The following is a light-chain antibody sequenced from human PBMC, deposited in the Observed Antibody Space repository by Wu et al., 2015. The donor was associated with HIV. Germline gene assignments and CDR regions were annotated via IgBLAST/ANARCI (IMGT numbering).Light chain of an antibody. J-gene: IGKJ2*03. CDR3: QQYGSSPPHS. Sequence: EIVMTQSPATLSVSPGEGATLSCRASQSISNNLAWYQQKPGQAPRLLISGASTRATGIPARFRGSGSGTEFTLTISRLEPEDFAVYYCQQYGSSPPHSFGQGTKLEIK. CDR2: GAS. CDR1: QSISNN. V-gene: IGKV3-15*01.